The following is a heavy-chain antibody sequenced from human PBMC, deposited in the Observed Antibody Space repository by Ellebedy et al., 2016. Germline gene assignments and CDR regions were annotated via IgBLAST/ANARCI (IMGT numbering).Heavy chain of an antibody. CDR2: ISGSGGST. Sequence: GESLKISXAASGFTFSSYAMSWVRQAPGKGLEWVSAISGSGGSTYYADSVKGRFTISRDNSKNTLYLQMNSLRAEDTAVYYCAKESRRVYDYVWGSYPLGPGGTGDYWGQGTLVTVSS. J-gene: IGHJ4*02. CDR3: AKESRRVYDYVWGSYPLGPGGTGDY. V-gene: IGHV3-23*01. D-gene: IGHD3-16*02. CDR1: GFTFSSYA.